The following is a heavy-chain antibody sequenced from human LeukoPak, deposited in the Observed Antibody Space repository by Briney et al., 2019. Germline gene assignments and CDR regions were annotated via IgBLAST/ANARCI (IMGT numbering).Heavy chain of an antibody. J-gene: IGHJ5*02. CDR1: GGSFSGYY. CDR2: INHSGST. V-gene: IGHV4-34*01. Sequence: PSETLSLTCAVYGGSFSGYYWSWIRQPPGKGLEWIGEINHSGSTNYNPSLKSRVTISVDTSKNQFSLKLSSVTAADTAVYYCARTQYCSGGSCYLPYNWFDPWGQGTLVTVSS. CDR3: ARTQYCSGGSCYLPYNWFDP. D-gene: IGHD2-15*01.